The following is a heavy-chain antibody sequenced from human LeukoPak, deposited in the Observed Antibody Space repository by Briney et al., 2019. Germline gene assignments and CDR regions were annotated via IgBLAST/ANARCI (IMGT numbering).Heavy chain of an antibody. CDR3: ARGDSVPLGGGNLLRVLYFND. CDR2: IIPMFGST. D-gene: IGHD4-23*01. CDR1: GYTFTGYY. V-gene: IGHV1-69*13. J-gene: IGHJ1*01. Sequence: SVKVSRKASGYTFTGYYMHWVRQAPGQGLEWMGGIIPMFGSTDYAQKFQGRLTITADESTTTAYLELSSLRSEDTAVYYCARGDSVPLGGGNLLRVLYFNDWGQGTLVAVSS.